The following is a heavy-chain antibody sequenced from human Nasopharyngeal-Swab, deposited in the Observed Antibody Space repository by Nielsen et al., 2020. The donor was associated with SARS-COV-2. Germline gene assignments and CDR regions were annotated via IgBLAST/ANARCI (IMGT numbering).Heavy chain of an antibody. CDR3: ASQIAARFDY. CDR2: IYHSGST. Sequence: VRQAPGKGLEWIGEIYHSGSTNYNPALKSRVTISVDKSKNQNSLKLSSVTAADTAVYYCASQIAARFDYWGQGTLVTVSS. J-gene: IGHJ4*02. D-gene: IGHD6-6*01. V-gene: IGHV4-4*02.